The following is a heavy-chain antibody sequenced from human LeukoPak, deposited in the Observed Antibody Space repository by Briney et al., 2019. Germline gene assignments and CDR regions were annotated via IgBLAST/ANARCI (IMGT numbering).Heavy chain of an antibody. CDR2: IYHSGST. CDR1: GVSISSSNW. V-gene: IGHV4-4*02. D-gene: IGHD1-26*01. J-gene: IGHJ6*03. Sequence: SETLSLTCAVSGVSISSSNWWSWVRQPPGKGLEWIGEIYHSGSTNYNPSLKSRVTMSLDTSKTQFSLNLTSVTAADTAVYYCARIRGWEGSRYYYYYYMDVWGKGTTVTVSS. CDR3: ARIRGWEGSRYYYYYYMDV.